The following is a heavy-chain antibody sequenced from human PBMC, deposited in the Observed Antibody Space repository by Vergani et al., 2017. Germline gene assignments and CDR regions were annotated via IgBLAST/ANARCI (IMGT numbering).Heavy chain of an antibody. Sequence: QAQSVESGGGVVRPGKSLRLSCVDSRLTFDAWGMHWVRRAPGKGLEWVVTITYNGNEKDYADSVQGRFFISRDNSKKTLFLQMNLLTLEDTAVYYCARDDALPRGGFEFRGQGTLVTVSS. V-gene: IGHV3-30*03. D-gene: IGHD3-10*01. CDR2: ITYNGNEK. CDR3: ARDDALPRGGFEF. J-gene: IGHJ5*01. CDR1: RLTFDAWG.